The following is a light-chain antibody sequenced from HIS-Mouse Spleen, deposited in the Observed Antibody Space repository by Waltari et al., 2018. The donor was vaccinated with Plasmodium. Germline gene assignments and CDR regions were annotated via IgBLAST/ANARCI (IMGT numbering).Light chain of an antibody. Sequence: ELVMTQSPATLSVSPGERATLSCRASQSVSSTLAWYQQKPGQAPRLLIYGASTRATGIPARFSGSGSGTEFTLTISSLQSEDFAVYYCQQYNNWSFTFGPGTKVDIK. J-gene: IGKJ3*01. CDR2: GAS. V-gene: IGKV3-15*01. CDR1: QSVSST. CDR3: QQYNNWSFT.